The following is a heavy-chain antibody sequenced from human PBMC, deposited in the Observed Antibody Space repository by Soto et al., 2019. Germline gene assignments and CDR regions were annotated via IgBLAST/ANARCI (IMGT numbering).Heavy chain of an antibody. CDR3: ARRDRCSAGSCYSGSRYYYYYGMDV. CDR2: IYPGDSDT. J-gene: IGHJ6*02. D-gene: IGHD2-15*01. CDR1: GYSFTSYW. Sequence: PGESLKISCKGYGYSFTSYWIGWVRQMPGKGLEWMGIIYPGDSDTRYSPSFQGQVTISADKSISTAYLQWSSLKASDTAMYYCARRDRCSAGSCYSGSRYYYYYGMDVWGQGTTVTVSS. V-gene: IGHV5-51*01.